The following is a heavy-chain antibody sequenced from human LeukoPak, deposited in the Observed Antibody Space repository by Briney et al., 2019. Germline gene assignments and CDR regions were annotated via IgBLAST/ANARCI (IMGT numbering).Heavy chain of an antibody. D-gene: IGHD3-10*01. J-gene: IGHJ4*02. Sequence: AASVKVSCKASGYTFTGYTMHWVRQAPGQGLEWMGWINSNSGGTNYAQKFQGRVTMTRDTSISTANMELSRLRSDDTAVYYCARDGSSTRFPIYWGQGTLVTVSS. CDR3: ARDGSSTRFPIY. V-gene: IGHV1-2*02. CDR1: GYTFTGYT. CDR2: INSNSGGT.